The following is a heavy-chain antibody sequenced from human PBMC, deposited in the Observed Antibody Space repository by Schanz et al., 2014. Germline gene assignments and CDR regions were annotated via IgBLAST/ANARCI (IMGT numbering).Heavy chain of an antibody. J-gene: IGHJ4*02. Sequence: EVQLVESGGGLIQPGGSLRLSYAASGFGFSSYSMNWVRQAPGKGLEWVSYISGSSRTIYYADSMKGRFTVSRDNAENALYLQMNSLRAEDTGLYFCARGGSGSHYRLDYWGQGTLVIVSS. D-gene: IGHD1-26*01. CDR2: ISGSSRTI. V-gene: IGHV3-48*01. CDR3: ARGGSGSHYRLDY. CDR1: GFGFSSYS.